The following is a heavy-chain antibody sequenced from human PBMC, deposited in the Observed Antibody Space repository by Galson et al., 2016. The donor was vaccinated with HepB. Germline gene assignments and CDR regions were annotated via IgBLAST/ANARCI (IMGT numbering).Heavy chain of an antibody. V-gene: IGHV3-53*01. D-gene: IGHD3-10*01. CDR1: GFTVSSNY. CDR3: SRSFRGSGSYGPGPNYYYYMDV. J-gene: IGHJ6*03. CDR2: IYSGGTT. Sequence: SLRLSCAASGFTVSSNYMNWVRQAPGKGLEWVSDIYSGGTTYYEDSVKGRFTISRDNSRNTLYLQMTSLRAEDTAVYYCSRSFRGSGSYGPGPNYYYYMDVWGKGTTVTVSS.